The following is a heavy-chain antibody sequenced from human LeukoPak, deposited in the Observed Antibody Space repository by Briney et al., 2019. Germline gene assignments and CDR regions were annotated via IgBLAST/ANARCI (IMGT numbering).Heavy chain of an antibody. V-gene: IGHV3-7*01. D-gene: IGHD3-16*01. CDR1: GFPFRTYW. CDR3: AREGASKISHAFDI. CDR2: IIQDGNEK. J-gene: IGHJ3*02. Sequence: PGGSLRLSCAVSGFPFRTYWMTWVRQAPGKGLEWVANIIQDGNEKFYVGSVKGRFTISRDNAKNSLYLQMNSLRAEDTAVYYCAREGASKISHAFDIWGQRTMVTVSS.